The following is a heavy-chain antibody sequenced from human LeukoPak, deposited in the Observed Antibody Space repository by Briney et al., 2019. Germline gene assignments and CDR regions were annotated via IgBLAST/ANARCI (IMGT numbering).Heavy chain of an antibody. CDR3: ARQALPYSSGWYYFDY. Sequence: ASVTVSCTASGYTFTSYAMHWARQAPGQRLEWMGWINAGNGNTKYSQKFQGRVTITRDTSASTAYMELSSLRSEDTAVYYCARQALPYSSGWYYFDYWGQGTLVTVSS. V-gene: IGHV1-3*01. D-gene: IGHD6-19*01. CDR2: INAGNGNT. J-gene: IGHJ4*02. CDR1: GYTFTSYA.